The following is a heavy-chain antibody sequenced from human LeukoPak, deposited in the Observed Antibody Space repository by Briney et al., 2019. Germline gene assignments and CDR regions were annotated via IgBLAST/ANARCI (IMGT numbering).Heavy chain of an antibody. D-gene: IGHD4-17*01. J-gene: IGHJ4*02. CDR3: AEGMTTGYYFDY. V-gene: IGHV3-30*02. Sequence: GGSLRLSCAASGFTFSSYGMHWVRQAPGKGLEWVAFIRYDGSNKYYADSVKGRFTISRDNSKNTLYLQMNSLRAEDTAVYYCAEGMTTGYYFDYWGQGTLVTVSS. CDR1: GFTFSSYG. CDR2: IRYDGSNK.